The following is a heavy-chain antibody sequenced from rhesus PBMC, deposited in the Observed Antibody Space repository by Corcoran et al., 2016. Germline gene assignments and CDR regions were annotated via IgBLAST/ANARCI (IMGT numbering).Heavy chain of an antibody. J-gene: IGHJ4*01. CDR3: AAPLSGSYYYHYFDY. CDR2: ISGSGGST. CDR1: GGSISSNH. D-gene: IGHD3-16*01. Sequence: QLQLQESGPGLVKPSETLSLTCAVSGGSISSNHWSWIRQPPGKGLEWIGRISGSGGSTDYNPSLKSRVTISTDTSKNQFSLKLSSVTAADTAVYYCAAPLSGSYYYHYFDYWGQGVLVTVSS. V-gene: IGHV4-173*01.